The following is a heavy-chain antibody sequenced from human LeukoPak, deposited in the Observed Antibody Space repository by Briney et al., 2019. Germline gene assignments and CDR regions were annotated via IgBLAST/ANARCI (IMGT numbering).Heavy chain of an antibody. D-gene: IGHD4-17*01. CDR1: GYTFTGYY. Sequence: ASVKVSCTASGYTFTGYYMHWVRQAPGQGLEWMGWMSTYNGNTNYAQKLQGRVTMTTDTSTSTAYMELRSLRSDDTAVYYCARGYGDEDIDYYFDYWGQGTLVTVSS. V-gene: IGHV1-18*04. CDR2: MSTYNGNT. CDR3: ARGYGDEDIDYYFDY. J-gene: IGHJ4*02.